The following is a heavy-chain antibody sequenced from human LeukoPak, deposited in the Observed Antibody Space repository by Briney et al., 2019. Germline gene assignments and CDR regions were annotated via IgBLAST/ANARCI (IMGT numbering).Heavy chain of an antibody. V-gene: IGHV1-69*13. Sequence: SVKVSCKASGGTLSSYAISWVRQAPGQRLEWMGGIIPIFGTANYAQKFQGRVTITVDESTSTAYMELSSLRSEDTAVYYGASSRFSDIVVVPAADYWGQGTLVTVSS. CDR1: GGTLSSYA. CDR2: IIPIFGTA. J-gene: IGHJ4*02. CDR3: ASSRFSDIVVVPAADY. D-gene: IGHD2-2*01.